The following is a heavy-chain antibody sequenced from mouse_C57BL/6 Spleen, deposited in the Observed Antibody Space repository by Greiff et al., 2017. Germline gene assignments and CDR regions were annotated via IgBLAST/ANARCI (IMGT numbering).Heavy chain of an antibody. J-gene: IGHJ1*03. CDR1: GYTFTDYN. CDR3: ARDYYEYFDV. D-gene: IGHD1-1*01. V-gene: IGHV1-22*01. Sequence: EVQLKESGPELVKPGASVKMSCKASGYTFTDYNMHWVKQSHGKSLEWIGYINPNNGGTSYNQKFKGKATLTVNKSSSTAYMELRSLTSEDSAVYYCARDYYEYFDVWGTGTTVTVSS. CDR2: INPNNGGT.